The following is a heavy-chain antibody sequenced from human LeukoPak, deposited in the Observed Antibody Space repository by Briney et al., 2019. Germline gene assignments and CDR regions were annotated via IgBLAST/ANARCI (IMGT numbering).Heavy chain of an antibody. CDR1: GFAFSSYN. V-gene: IGHV3-21*06. J-gene: IGHJ4*02. D-gene: IGHD2-2*01. Sequence: GGSLSLSCAASGFAFSSYNMKWVRQAPGKGLEWVSFISTTSTYIYYADSVKGRFTVSRDNSKNLLYLQMDSLRVEDTAVYYCARAGTCSSTSCDGGIEYWGQGTLVTVSS. CDR3: ARAGTCSSTSCDGGIEY. CDR2: ISTTSTYI.